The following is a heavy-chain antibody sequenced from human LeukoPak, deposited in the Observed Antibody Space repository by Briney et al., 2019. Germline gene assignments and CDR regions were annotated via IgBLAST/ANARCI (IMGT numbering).Heavy chain of an antibody. CDR1: GCSISSYD. Sequence: SETLSLTCTVSGCSISSYDWSWIRQPAGKGLEWIGRIYTSGSTNYNPSLKSRVTMAVDTSKKQFSLKLSSVTAADTDVYYCGRILRTPNYYDSSGYAFDIWGQGTMVTVSS. V-gene: IGHV4-4*07. D-gene: IGHD3-22*01. CDR3: GRILRTPNYYDSSGYAFDI. J-gene: IGHJ3*02. CDR2: IYTSGST.